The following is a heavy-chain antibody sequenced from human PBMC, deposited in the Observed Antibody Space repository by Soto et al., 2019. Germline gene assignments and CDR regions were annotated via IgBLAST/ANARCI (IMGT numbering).Heavy chain of an antibody. J-gene: IGHJ4*02. V-gene: IGHV4-39*01. Sequence: QLQLQESGPGLVKPSETLSLTCTVSGGSISSSSYYWGWIRQPPGKGLEWIGSIYYSGSTYYNPSLKSRVTISVDTSKNQFSLKLSSVTAADTAVYYCARHGATTLYLTTPFDYWGQGTLVTVSS. D-gene: IGHD2-15*01. CDR1: GGSISSSSYY. CDR3: ARHGATTLYLTTPFDY. CDR2: IYYSGST.